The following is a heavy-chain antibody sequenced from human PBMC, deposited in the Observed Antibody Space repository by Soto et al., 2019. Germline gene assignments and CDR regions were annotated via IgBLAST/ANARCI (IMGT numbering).Heavy chain of an antibody. CDR1: GGSISSYY. CDR2: IYYSGST. D-gene: IGHD3-3*01. J-gene: IGHJ5*01. CDR3: ARVHYDFWSGYYFGLDS. Sequence: SETLSLTCTVSGGSISSYYWSWIRQPPGKGLEWIGYIYYSGSTNYNPSLKSRVTISVDTSKNQFSLKLSSVTAADTAVYYCARVHYDFWSGYYFGLDSWGQGTLVT. V-gene: IGHV4-59*01.